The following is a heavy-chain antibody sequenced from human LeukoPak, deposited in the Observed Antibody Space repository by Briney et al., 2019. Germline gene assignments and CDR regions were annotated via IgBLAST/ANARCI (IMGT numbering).Heavy chain of an antibody. CDR3: ARDRAEGKTWVEFDP. V-gene: IGHV3-66*02. Sequence: GSLRLSCAASGFIVNSYAMSWVRQAPGKGLAWVSLIYSDGVTQYADSVKGRFAISRDNSKNTLYLQMNSLRDEDTAVYFCARDRAEGKTWVEFDPWGQGTLVTVSS. CDR2: IYSDGVT. CDR1: GFIVNSYA. J-gene: IGHJ5*02.